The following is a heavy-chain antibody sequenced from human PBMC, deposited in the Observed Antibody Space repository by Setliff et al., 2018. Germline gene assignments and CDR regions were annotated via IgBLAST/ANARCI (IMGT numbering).Heavy chain of an antibody. D-gene: IGHD1-26*01. CDR3: ARDNPIVGATDY. Sequence: PSETLSLTCTVSGASLSSGSYYWSWIRQPAGKGLEWIGRIYTSGSTNYNPSLKSRVTISVDTSKNQFSLKLSSVTAADTALYFCARDNPIVGATDYWGQGVLVTVSS. CDR1: GASLSSGSYY. V-gene: IGHV4-61*02. CDR2: IYTSGST. J-gene: IGHJ4*02.